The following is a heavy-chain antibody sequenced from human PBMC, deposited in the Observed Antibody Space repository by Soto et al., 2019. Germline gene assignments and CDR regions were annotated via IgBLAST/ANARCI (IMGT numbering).Heavy chain of an antibody. CDR1: GFTFSSYA. CDR2: ISSNGSPT. CDR3: VIDRWIEY. J-gene: IGHJ4*02. V-gene: IGHV3-64D*06. Sequence: GGSLRLSCSVSGFTFSSYAMHWVRQAPGKGLEYVSSISSNGSPTYYVDSVKGRFTISRDNSKNTLYLQMSSLRPEDTAIYYCVIDRWIEYWGQGAPVTVSS. D-gene: IGHD2-15*01.